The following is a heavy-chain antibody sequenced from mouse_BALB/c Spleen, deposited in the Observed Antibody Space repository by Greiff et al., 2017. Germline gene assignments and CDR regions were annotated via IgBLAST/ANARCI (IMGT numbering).Heavy chain of an antibody. CDR2: IDPANGNT. D-gene: IGHD1-1*02. V-gene: IGHV14-3*02. J-gene: IGHJ4*01. Sequence: EVQLQQSGAELVKPGASVKLSCTASGFNIKDTYMHWVKQRPEQGLEWIGRIDPANGNTKYDPKFQGKATITADTSSNTAYLQLSSLTSEDTAVYYCASVASYAMDYWGQGTSVTVSS. CDR3: ASVASYAMDY. CDR1: GFNIKDTY.